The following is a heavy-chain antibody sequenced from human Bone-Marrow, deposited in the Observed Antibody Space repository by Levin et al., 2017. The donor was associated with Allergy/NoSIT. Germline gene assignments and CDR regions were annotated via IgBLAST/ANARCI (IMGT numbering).Heavy chain of an antibody. V-gene: IGHV3-30*18. CDR2: ISYDGSEE. CDR3: AKGWETVVVLGPLDL. CDR1: GFTFKDYG. J-gene: IGHJ4*02. Sequence: GGSLRLSCAASGFTFKDYGIHWVRQAPGKGLEWVAVISYDGSEEYYADSVKGRFTISRDNSKNTVHLQMNSLRAEDTAVYFCAKGWETVVVLGPLDLWGQGTLVTVSS. D-gene: IGHD2-2*01.